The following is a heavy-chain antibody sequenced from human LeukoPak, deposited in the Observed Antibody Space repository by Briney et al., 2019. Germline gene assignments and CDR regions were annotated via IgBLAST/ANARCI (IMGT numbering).Heavy chain of an antibody. CDR1: GFTVSSNS. J-gene: IGHJ4*02. CDR2: IYSDNT. CDR3: AKEVVVVPAATNFDY. Sequence: PGGSLRLSCTVSGFTVSSNSMSWVRQAPGKGLEWVSFIYSDNTHYSDSVKGRFTISRDNSKNTLYLQMNSLRAEDTAVYYCAKEVVVVPAATNFDYWGQGTLVTVSS. D-gene: IGHD2-2*01. V-gene: IGHV3-53*01.